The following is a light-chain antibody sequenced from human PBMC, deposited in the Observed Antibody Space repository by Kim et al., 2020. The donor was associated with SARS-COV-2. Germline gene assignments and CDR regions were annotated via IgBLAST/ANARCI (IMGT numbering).Light chain of an antibody. J-gene: IGKJ1*01. V-gene: IGKV1-39*01. CDR2: AAS. CDR1: QSVYTY. Sequence: DIQLTQSPSSLSASVGDSVIITCRASQSVYTYVHWYQQKPGKAPNLLISAASNLQGGVSSRFSGRGSGSDFSLTITSLQPEDFATYYCQQTYNSPLTFGQGTKVDIK. CDR3: QQTYNSPLT.